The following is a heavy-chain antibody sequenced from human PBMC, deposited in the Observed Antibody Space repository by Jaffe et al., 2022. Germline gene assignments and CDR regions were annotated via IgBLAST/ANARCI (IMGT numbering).Heavy chain of an antibody. CDR3: ARHYGSGSPPPPYYYYYMDV. CDR1: GGSISSSSYY. Sequence: QLQLQESGPGLVKPSETLSLTCTVSGGSISSSSYYWGWIRQPPGKGLEWIGSIYYSGSTYYNPSLKSRVTISVDTSKNQFSLKLSSVTAADTAVYYCARHYGSGSPPPPYYYYYMDVWGKGTTVTVSS. J-gene: IGHJ6*03. V-gene: IGHV4-39*01. CDR2: IYYSGST. D-gene: IGHD3-10*01.